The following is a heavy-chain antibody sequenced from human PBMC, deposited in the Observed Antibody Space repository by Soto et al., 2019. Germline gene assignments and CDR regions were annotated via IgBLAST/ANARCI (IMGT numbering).Heavy chain of an antibody. CDR2: ISSSSSTI. V-gene: IGHV3-48*02. CDR3: ARDQEGYYDFWSGYYYYFDY. D-gene: IGHD3-3*01. CDR1: GFTFSSYS. Sequence: GSLRLSCAASGFTFSSYSMNWVRQAPGKGLEWVSYISSSSSTIYYADSVKGRFTISRDNAKNSLYLQMNSLRDEDTAVYYCARDQEGYYDFWSGYYYYFDYWGQGTLVTVSS. J-gene: IGHJ4*02.